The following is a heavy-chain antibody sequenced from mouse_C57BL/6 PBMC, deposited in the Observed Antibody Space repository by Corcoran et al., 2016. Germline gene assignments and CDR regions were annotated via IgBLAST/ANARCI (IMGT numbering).Heavy chain of an antibody. D-gene: IGHD1-1*01. CDR3: ARGVYYGSSYDAMDY. J-gene: IGHJ4*01. CDR1: GYTFTDYY. V-gene: IGHV1-26*01. CDR2: INPNNGGT. Sequence: EVQLQQSGPELVKPGASVKISCKASGYTFTDYYMNWVKQSHGKSLEWIGDINPNNGGTSYNQKFKGKATLTVDKSSSTAYMELRSLTSEDSAVYYCARGVYYGSSYDAMDYWGQGTSVTVSS.